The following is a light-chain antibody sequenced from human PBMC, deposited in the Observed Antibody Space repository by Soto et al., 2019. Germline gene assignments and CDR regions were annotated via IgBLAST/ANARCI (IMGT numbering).Light chain of an antibody. Sequence: EIVMTQSPATLSVSPGDRATLSCRASQSVSSNLAWYQQKPGQAPRLLIYGASTRATGIPARFSGSGSGTEFTLTISSLQSEDFAVYYCQKYNNWPSLTFGGGTKVESK. J-gene: IGKJ4*01. V-gene: IGKV3-15*01. CDR3: QKYNNWPSLT. CDR2: GAS. CDR1: QSVSSN.